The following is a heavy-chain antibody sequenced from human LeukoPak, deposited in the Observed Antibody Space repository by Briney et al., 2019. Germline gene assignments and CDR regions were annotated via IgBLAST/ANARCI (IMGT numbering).Heavy chain of an antibody. CDR1: GFSFSGYA. CDR3: ARIFRYQLIDYYALDV. Sequence: GGSLRLSCAASGFSFSGYAMDWVRQAPGKGLEGVSAISSNSAYIFYADSVEGRFTISRDNAKSSVSLQMNSLRDDDTAVYYCARIFRYQLIDYYALDVWGQGTTVTVSS. CDR2: ISSNSAYI. J-gene: IGHJ6*02. V-gene: IGHV3-21*01. D-gene: IGHD2-2*01.